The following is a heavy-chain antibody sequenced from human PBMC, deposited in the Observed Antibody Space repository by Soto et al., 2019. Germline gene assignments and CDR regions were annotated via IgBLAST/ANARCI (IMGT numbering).Heavy chain of an antibody. CDR1: GFTFSSYA. D-gene: IGHD3-3*01. CDR2: ISGSGGST. CDR3: ARYTYYDFWSGRLFQHYGMDV. Sequence: EVQLLESGGGLVQPGGSLRLSCAASGFTFSSYAMSWVRQAPGKGLEWVSAISGSGGSTYYADSVKGRLTISRDNSKNALYLHMNSLRAEDTAVYYCARYTYYDFWSGRLFQHYGMDVWGQGTTVTVSS. J-gene: IGHJ6*02. V-gene: IGHV3-23*01.